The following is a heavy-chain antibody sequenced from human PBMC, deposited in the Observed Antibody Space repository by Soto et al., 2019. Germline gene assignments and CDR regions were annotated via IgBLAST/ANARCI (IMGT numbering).Heavy chain of an antibody. Sequence: QLQLQESGPGLVKPSETLSLTCTVSGGSISSSSYYWGWIRQPPGKGLEWIGSIYYSGSTYYNPSLKSRVTISVDTSKNQFSLKLSSVTAADTAVYYCARLDIYDYIPYFDLWGRGTLVTVSS. CDR2: IYYSGST. V-gene: IGHV4-39*01. D-gene: IGHD3-16*01. CDR3: ARLDIYDYIPYFDL. J-gene: IGHJ2*01. CDR1: GGSISSSSYY.